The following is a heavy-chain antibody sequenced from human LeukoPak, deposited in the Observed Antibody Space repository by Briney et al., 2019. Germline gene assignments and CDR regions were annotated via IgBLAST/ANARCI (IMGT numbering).Heavy chain of an antibody. Sequence: PSETLSLTCTVSGGATSSYTWTWIRQPAGKGLEWIGRIHSSGSTNYNPSLKSPISISVDKSKNLVSMRLTSLTAGDTAVYFCSREFRYCSGGACINWFDPWGQGTLVTVSS. CDR2: IHSSGST. J-gene: IGHJ5*02. D-gene: IGHD2-15*01. V-gene: IGHV4-4*07. CDR1: GGATSSYT. CDR3: SREFRYCSGGACINWFDP.